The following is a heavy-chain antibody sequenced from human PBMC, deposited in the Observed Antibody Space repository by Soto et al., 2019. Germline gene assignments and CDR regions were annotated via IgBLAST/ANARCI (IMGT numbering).Heavy chain of an antibody. CDR1: GYTFTSYG. Sequence: ASVKVSCKASGYTFTSYGISWVRQAPGQGLEWMGWISAYSGNTNYTQKLQGRVTMTTDTSTSTAYMELRNLRSDDTAVYYCTLVALDYWGQGTPVTVSS. V-gene: IGHV1-18*01. J-gene: IGHJ4*02. D-gene: IGHD5-12*01. CDR2: ISAYSGNT. CDR3: TLVALDY.